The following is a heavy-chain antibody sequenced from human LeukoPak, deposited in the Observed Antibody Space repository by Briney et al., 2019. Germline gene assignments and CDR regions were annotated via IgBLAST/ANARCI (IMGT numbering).Heavy chain of an antibody. J-gene: IGHJ4*02. D-gene: IGHD4-17*01. Sequence: GGSLRLSCVASGFTSSSYAMHWVRQAPGKGLEWVAVISYDGSNKYYADSVKGRFTISRDNSKNTLYLQMNSLRAEDTAVYYCAREYGDEYYFDYWGQGTLVTVSS. CDR3: AREYGDEYYFDY. CDR1: GFTSSSYA. V-gene: IGHV3-30-3*01. CDR2: ISYDGSNK.